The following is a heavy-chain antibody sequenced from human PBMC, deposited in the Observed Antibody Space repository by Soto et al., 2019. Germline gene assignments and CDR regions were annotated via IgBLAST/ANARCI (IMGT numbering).Heavy chain of an antibody. Sequence: PGGSLRLSCAASGFTFGYYWMSWVRQAPGKGLEWVSVTYTGGYTYYADSVKGRFTISRDNSKNTLYLQMNGLRAEDTAVYYCARDRITVNVDYYYDMDVWGQGTTVTVSS. V-gene: IGHV3-66*02. CDR1: GFTFGYYW. CDR2: TYTGGYT. CDR3: ARDRITVNVDYYYDMDV. D-gene: IGHD6-19*01. J-gene: IGHJ6*02.